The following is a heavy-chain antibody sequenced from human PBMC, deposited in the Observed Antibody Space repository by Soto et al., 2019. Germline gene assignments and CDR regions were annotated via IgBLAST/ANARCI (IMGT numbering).Heavy chain of an antibody. Sequence: ASVKVSCKASGGTFSSYAISWVRQAPGQGLEWMGGIIPIFGTANYAQKFQGRVTITADESTSTAYMELSSLRSEDTAVYYCASACTNGVCYYFVYWGQGTLVTVSS. J-gene: IGHJ4*02. V-gene: IGHV1-69*13. CDR3: ASACTNGVCYYFVY. D-gene: IGHD2-8*01. CDR1: GGTFSSYA. CDR2: IIPIFGTA.